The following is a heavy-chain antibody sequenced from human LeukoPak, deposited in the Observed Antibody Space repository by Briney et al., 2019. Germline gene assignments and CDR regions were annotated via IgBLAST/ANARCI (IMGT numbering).Heavy chain of an antibody. V-gene: IGHV3-11*01. CDR1: GFTFSDYY. CDR3: AREGREIYYHHMDV. D-gene: IGHD5-24*01. J-gene: IGHJ6*03. CDR2: ISSSGSTI. Sequence: GGSLRLSCAASGFTFSDYYMSWIRQAPGKGLEWVSYISSSGSTIYYSDSVKGRFTISRDNAKNSLYLQMNSLRAEDTAVYYCAREGREIYYHHMDVWGKGTTVTVSS.